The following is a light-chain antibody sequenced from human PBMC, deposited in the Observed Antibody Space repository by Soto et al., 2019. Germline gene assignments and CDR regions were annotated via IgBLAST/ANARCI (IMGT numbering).Light chain of an antibody. CDR2: DVR. Sequence: QSVLTQPASVSGSPGQSITISCTGTSSDVGGYNYVSWYQQHPGKAPKLMIYDVRNRPSGVSNRFSGSKSVNMASLTISGLQAEDEADYYCSSYTTISTYVFGTGTRSPS. CDR3: SSYTTISTYV. J-gene: IGLJ1*01. V-gene: IGLV2-14*01. CDR1: SSDVGGYNY.